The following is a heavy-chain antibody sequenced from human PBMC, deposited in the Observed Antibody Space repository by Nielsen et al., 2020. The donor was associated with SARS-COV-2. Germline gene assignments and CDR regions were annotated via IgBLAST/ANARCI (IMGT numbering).Heavy chain of an antibody. J-gene: IGHJ4*02. D-gene: IGHD6-13*01. Sequence: GESLKISCAASGFTFSNYAMSWVRQAPGKGLEWVSGLTGSGINTYYADSVKGRFTISRDNSKNTLYLQMNSLRAEDTAVYYCAREQQLRYWGQGTLVTVSS. V-gene: IGHV3-23*01. CDR1: GFTFSNYA. CDR3: AREQQLRY. CDR2: LTGSGINT.